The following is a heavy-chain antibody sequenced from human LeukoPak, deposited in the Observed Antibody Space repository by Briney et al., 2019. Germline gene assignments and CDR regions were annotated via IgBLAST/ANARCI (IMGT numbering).Heavy chain of an antibody. CDR1: GYTFTDYY. J-gene: IGHJ4*02. D-gene: IGHD6-6*01. V-gene: IGHV1-2*02. Sequence: ASVKVSCKTSGYTFTDYYIHWVRQAPGQGLEWMGWINPDSGYTNYAQKFQGRVTMTRDTSINTAYMELSRLTSDDTAVYYCAIDSGPLSSSAPFDYWGQGTLVTVSS. CDR3: AIDSGPLSSSAPFDY. CDR2: INPDSGYT.